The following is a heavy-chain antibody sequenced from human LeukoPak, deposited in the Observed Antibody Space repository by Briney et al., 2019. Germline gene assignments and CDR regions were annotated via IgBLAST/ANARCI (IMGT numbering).Heavy chain of an antibody. V-gene: IGHV4-39*01. CDR3: TRRPTGMDV. Sequence: PSETLSLTCTVSGGSISSSSYYWGWIRQPPGKGLEWIGTIYYSGSTYYNPSLKSRVIISVDTSKNQFSLKLSSVTAADTAVYFCTRRPTGMDVWGQGTTVTVSS. CDR1: GGSISSSSYY. CDR2: IYYSGST. J-gene: IGHJ6*02.